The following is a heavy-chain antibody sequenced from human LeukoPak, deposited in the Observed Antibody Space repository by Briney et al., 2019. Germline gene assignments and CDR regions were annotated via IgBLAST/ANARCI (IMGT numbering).Heavy chain of an antibody. D-gene: IGHD3-16*01. V-gene: IGHV4-34*01. CDR2: INHSGST. CDR3: ARRGPLGGALDGFDI. Sequence: SETLSLTCAVYGGSFSGYYWSWIRQPPGKGLEWIGEINHSGSTNYNPSLKSRVTISVDTSKNQISLKLRSVTAADTAVYYCARRGPLGGALDGFDIWGQGTMVTVSS. J-gene: IGHJ3*02. CDR1: GGSFSGYY.